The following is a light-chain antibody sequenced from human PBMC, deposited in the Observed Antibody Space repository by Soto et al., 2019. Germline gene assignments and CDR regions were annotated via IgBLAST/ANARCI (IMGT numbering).Light chain of an antibody. CDR2: KDT. CDR3: QSADISGPYV. J-gene: IGLJ1*01. Sequence: SYELTQPPSVSVSPGQTASITCSGDALAKQYAYWYQQKAGHAPILVISKDTERPSGIPERFSGSSSGTTVTLTISGVQAEDEADYYCQSADISGPYVFGIGTKVTVL. V-gene: IGLV3-25*03. CDR1: ALAKQY.